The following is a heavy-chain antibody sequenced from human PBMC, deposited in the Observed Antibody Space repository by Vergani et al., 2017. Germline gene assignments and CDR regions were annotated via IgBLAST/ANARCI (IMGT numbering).Heavy chain of an antibody. CDR1: GGTFRSYA. V-gene: IGHV1-69*12. CDR3: ARDDCSGGSCYEDGY. CDR2: IIPIFGTA. Sequence: QVQLVQSGAEVKKPGSSVKVSCKASGGTFRSYAISWVRQAPGQGLEWMGGIIPIFGTANYAQKYQGRVTITADESTSTAYMELSSLRSEDTAVYYCARDDCSGGSCYEDGYWGQGTLVTVSS. D-gene: IGHD2-15*01. J-gene: IGHJ4*02.